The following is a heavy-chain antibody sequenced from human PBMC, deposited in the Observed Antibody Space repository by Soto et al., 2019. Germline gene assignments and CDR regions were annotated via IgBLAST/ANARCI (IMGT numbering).Heavy chain of an antibody. CDR2: ISDSGDTT. D-gene: IGHD1-1*01. CDR3: AKDKPGTTYFDY. CDR1: GFTRSIES. V-gene: IGHV3-23*01. Sequence: GVSMRISGASAGFTRSIESRYLVCHAPGKGLEWVSAISDSGDTTHYADSVKGRFSISRDTSKNTLYLQMNTLRADDTAVYYCAKDKPGTTYFDYWGQGTLVTVS. J-gene: IGHJ4*02.